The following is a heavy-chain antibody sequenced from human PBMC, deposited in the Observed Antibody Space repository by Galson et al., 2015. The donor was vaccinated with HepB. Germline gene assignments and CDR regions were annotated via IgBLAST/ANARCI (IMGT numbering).Heavy chain of an antibody. CDR2: IGTAGDT. CDR3: ARVRKEVLWFREKAGHFDL. V-gene: IGHV3-13*01. D-gene: IGHD3-10*01. Sequence: SLRLSCAASGFTFSSYDMHWVRQATGKGLEWVSAIGTAGDTYYPGSVKGRFTISRENAKNSLYLQMNSLRAGDTAVYYCARVRKEVLWFREKAGHFDLWGRGTLVTVSS. J-gene: IGHJ2*01. CDR1: GFTFSSYD.